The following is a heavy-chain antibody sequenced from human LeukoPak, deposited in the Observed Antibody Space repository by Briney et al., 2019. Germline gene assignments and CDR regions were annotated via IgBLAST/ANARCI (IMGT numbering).Heavy chain of an antibody. CDR3: ATDVDCSSTSCYGLRFDY. V-gene: IGHV1-24*01. Sequence: GASVKVSCKVSGYTLTELSMHWVRQAPGKGLEWMGGFDPEDGETIYAQKSQGRVTMTEDTSTDTAYMELSSLRSEDTAVYYCATDVDCSSTSCYGLRFDYWGQGTLVTVSS. CDR2: FDPEDGET. J-gene: IGHJ4*02. D-gene: IGHD2-2*01. CDR1: GYTLTELS.